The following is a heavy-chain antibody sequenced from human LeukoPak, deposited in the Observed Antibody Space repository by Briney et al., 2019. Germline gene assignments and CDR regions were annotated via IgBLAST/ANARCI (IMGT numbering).Heavy chain of an antibody. D-gene: IGHD3-22*01. J-gene: IGHJ4*02. CDR1: GASISGSGYY. CDR2: IYDSGST. CDR3: ARWYYTGSGYYYDF. V-gene: IGHV4-39*07. Sequence: SETLSLTCTVSGASISGSGYYWGWIRQPPGKGLEWIGNIYDSGSTNYNPSLRSRVTISVDKSKNQFSLKLSSVTAADTAFYYCARWYYTGSGYYYDFWGQGTLVTVSS.